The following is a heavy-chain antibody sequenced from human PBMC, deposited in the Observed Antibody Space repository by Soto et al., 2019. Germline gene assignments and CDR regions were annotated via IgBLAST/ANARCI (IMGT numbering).Heavy chain of an antibody. CDR1: GYTFTSYY. CDR3: ARDCSSTSCYTWPDAFDI. Sequence: GASVKVSCKASGYTFTSYYMHWVRQAPGQGLEWMGIINPSGGSTSYAQKFQGRVTMTTDTSTSTAYMELRSLRSDDTAVYYCARDCSSTSCYTWPDAFDIWGQGTMVTVS. V-gene: IGHV1-46*01. D-gene: IGHD2-2*02. J-gene: IGHJ3*02. CDR2: INPSGGST.